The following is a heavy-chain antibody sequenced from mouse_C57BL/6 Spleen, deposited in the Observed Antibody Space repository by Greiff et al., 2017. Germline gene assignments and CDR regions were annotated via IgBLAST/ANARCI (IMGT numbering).Heavy chain of an antibody. Sequence: QVQLQQSGAELVRPGASVTLSCKASGYTFTDYEMHWVKQTPVHGLEWIGAIDPETGGTAYNQKFKGKAILTADKSASTAYMGLRSLTSEDSAVYYCTRSGSDGSSFDYWGQGTTLTVSS. V-gene: IGHV1-15*01. CDR3: TRSGSDGSSFDY. D-gene: IGHD1-1*01. J-gene: IGHJ2*01. CDR2: IDPETGGT. CDR1: GYTFTDYE.